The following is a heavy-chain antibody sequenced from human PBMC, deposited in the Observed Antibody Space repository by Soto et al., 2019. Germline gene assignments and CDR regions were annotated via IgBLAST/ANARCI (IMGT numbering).Heavy chain of an antibody. V-gene: IGHV4-59*01. Sequence: QVQLQESGPGLVKPSETLSLTCTVSGGSISSYYWSWIRQPPGKGLEWIGYIYYSGSTNYNPSLNSRVIISVDTSKNQFSLNLSSVTAADTAVYYCARGVSGWYLANEYWGKGTLVTVSS. CDR2: IYYSGST. D-gene: IGHD6-19*01. CDR1: GGSISSYY. CDR3: ARGVSGWYLANEY. J-gene: IGHJ4*02.